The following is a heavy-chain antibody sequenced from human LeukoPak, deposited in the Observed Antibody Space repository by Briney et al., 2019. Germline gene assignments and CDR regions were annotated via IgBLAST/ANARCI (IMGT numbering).Heavy chain of an antibody. D-gene: IGHD3-10*01. CDR2: IYAGGST. CDR1: GFTVSSNY. J-gene: IGHJ4*02. CDR3: ARGTPLLGFDY. Sequence: GGSLGLSCAASGFTVSSNYMSWVRQAPGKGLEWASVIYAGGSTYYADSVKGRFTISRDNSKNTLYLQMNSLRAEDTAVYYCARGTPLLGFDYWGQGTLVTVSS. V-gene: IGHV3-66*01.